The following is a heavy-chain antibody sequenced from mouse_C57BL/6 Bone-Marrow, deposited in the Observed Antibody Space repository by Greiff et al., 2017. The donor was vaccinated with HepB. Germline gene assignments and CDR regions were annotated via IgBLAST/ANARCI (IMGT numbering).Heavy chain of an antibody. V-gene: IGHV1-53*01. CDR3: AREQGSNYVRFAY. CDR1: GYTFTSYW. Sequence: VQLQQPGTELVKPGASVKLSCKASGYTFTSYWMHWVKQRPGQGLEWIGNINPSNGGTNYNEKFKSKATLTVDKSSSTAYMQLSSLTSEDSAVYYCAREQGSNYVRFAYWGQGTLVTVSA. CDR2: INPSNGGT. J-gene: IGHJ3*01. D-gene: IGHD2-5*01.